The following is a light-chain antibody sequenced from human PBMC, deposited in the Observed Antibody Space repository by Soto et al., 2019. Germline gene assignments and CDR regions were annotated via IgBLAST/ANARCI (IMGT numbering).Light chain of an antibody. CDR2: GAS. CDR3: QHYGTSFWT. CDR1: QSVSSSG. Sequence: EIVLTQSPGTLSLSPGERVTLSCRTSQSVSSSGFAWYQQKPGQAPRLLIYGASNRATGIPDRFSGSGSGTDLTLTISRLEPEDFAVYYCQHYGTSFWTFGRGTKVEI. J-gene: IGKJ1*01. V-gene: IGKV3-20*01.